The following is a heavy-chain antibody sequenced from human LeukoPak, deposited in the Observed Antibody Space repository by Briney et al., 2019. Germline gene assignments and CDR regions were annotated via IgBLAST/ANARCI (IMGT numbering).Heavy chain of an antibody. CDR2: INWNGGTT. CDR1: GFTFDDYG. D-gene: IGHD5-18*01. Sequence: GGSLRLSCAASGFTFDDYGMSWVRQAPGKGLEWVSGINWNGGTTGYADSVKGRFTISRDNAKNSLYLQMNSLRAEDTAVYYCARSWIQLWLNYYYGMDVWGQGTTVTVSS. J-gene: IGHJ6*02. V-gene: IGHV3-20*04. CDR3: ARSWIQLWLNYYYGMDV.